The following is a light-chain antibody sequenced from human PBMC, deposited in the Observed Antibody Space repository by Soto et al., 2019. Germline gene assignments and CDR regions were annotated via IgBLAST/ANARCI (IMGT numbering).Light chain of an antibody. Sequence: DIPMTQSPSTLSASVGDRVTITCRASQTMNTWLAWYQQKPGKAPKLLIYRASNLVSGVPSRFSGSGSGTEFTLTISSLQPDDFSIYYCQQYETYSGTFGPGTKVDI. CDR2: RAS. J-gene: IGKJ3*01. V-gene: IGKV1-5*03. CDR1: QTMNTW. CDR3: QQYETYSGT.